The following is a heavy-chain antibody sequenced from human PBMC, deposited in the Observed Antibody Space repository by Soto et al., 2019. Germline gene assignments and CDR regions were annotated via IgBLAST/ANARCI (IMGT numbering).Heavy chain of an antibody. CDR2: ISGSGGST. J-gene: IGHJ4*02. V-gene: IGHV3-23*01. CDR3: AQGWALWFGELLSRYFDY. CDR1: GFTFSSYA. Sequence: GGSLRLSXAASGFTFSSYAMSWVRQAPGKGLEWVSAISGSGGSTYYADSVKGRFTISRDNSKNTLYLQMNGLRAEDTAVYYCAQGWALWFGELLSRYFDYWGQGTLVTVSS. D-gene: IGHD3-10*01.